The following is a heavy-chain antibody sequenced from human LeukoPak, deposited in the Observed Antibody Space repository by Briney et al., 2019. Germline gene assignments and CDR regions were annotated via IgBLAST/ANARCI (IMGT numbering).Heavy chain of an antibody. CDR2: IYTSGST. CDR1: GGSISSGSYY. J-gene: IGHJ6*03. D-gene: IGHD2-2*01. V-gene: IGHV4-61*02. CDR3: AREGSTSSYYYYYYMDV. Sequence: SETLSLTCTVSGGSISSGSYYWSWIRQPAGKGLEWIGRIYTSGSTNYNPSLKSRVTISVDTSKKQFSLRLSPATAADTAVYYCAREGSTSSYYYYYYMDVWGKGTTVTVSS.